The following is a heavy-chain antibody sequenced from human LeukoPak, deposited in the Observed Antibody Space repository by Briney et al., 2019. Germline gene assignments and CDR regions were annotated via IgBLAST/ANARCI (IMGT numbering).Heavy chain of an antibody. D-gene: IGHD1-1*01. CDR3: ARAANTATGTPTMAIDY. Sequence: PGGSLRLSCVASGFTFSDYYMSWIRQAPGKGLEWVSYIPNTSSYTSYADSVRGRFTISRENAKNSLYLQMNSLRAEDTAVYYCARAANTATGTPTMAIDYWGQGTLVTVSS. J-gene: IGHJ4*02. CDR2: IPNTSSYT. CDR1: GFTFSDYY. V-gene: IGHV3-11*05.